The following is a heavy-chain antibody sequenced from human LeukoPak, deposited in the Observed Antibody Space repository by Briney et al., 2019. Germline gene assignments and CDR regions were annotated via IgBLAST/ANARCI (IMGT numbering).Heavy chain of an antibody. CDR2: ISGGGGST. J-gene: IGHJ4*02. CDR1: GFTFTSYS. D-gene: IGHD3-10*01. CDR3: AKGYGSVTRPYYFDY. V-gene: IGHV3-23*01. Sequence: GGSLRLSCAASGFTFTSYSMNWVRQAPGKGLEWVSTISGGGGSTYYADSVKGRFTISRDNSKNTLYLQVNSLRAEDTAVYYCAKGYGSVTRPYYFDYWGQGTLVTVSS.